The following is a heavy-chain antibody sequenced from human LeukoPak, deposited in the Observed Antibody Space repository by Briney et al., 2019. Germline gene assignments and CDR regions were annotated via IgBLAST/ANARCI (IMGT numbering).Heavy chain of an antibody. D-gene: IGHD3-10*01. CDR3: AKSGGRFAWFDP. Sequence: PGGSLRLSCAASGFNFSIYPMTWVRQAPGKGLEWVSAISGSGGSTYYADSVKGRFTISRDNSKNTLYVQMNSLRAEDTAVYYCAKSGGRFAWFDPWGQGTLVTVSS. J-gene: IGHJ5*02. V-gene: IGHV3-23*01. CDR1: GFNFSIYP. CDR2: ISGSGGST.